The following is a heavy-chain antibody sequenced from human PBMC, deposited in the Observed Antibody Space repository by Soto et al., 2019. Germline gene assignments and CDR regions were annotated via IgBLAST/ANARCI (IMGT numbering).Heavy chain of an antibody. Sequence: GGSPRLSCTASGFTFSNYAISWDRQPPGKGLEWVSVISAGGSTYYADSVKGRFTVSRANSKNTLYLQMNSLRAEDTAVYYCANVPIWCSSTSCYTEGFDYWGQGTLVTVSS. J-gene: IGHJ4*02. CDR2: ISAGGST. CDR3: ANVPIWCSSTSCYTEGFDY. CDR1: GFTFSNYA. D-gene: IGHD2-2*02. V-gene: IGHV3-23*01.